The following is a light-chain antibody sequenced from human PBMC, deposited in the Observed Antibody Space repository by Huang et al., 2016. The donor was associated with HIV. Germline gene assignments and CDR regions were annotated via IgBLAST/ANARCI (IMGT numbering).Light chain of an antibody. CDR1: QAIPNY. CDR2: AAS. Sequence: IQLTQSPSSLSIYVGDKVTITCRARQAIPNYVAWYQQRPGKAPKLLIYAASTLHSGVPSRFSGSGSGADFTLSIANVQPEDSATYYCQQFSSYPLTFGGGTKVEIK. CDR3: QQFSSYPLT. V-gene: IGKV1-9*01. J-gene: IGKJ4*01.